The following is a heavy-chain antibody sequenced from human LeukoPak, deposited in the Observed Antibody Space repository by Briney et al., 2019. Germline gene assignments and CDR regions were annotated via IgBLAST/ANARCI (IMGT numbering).Heavy chain of an antibody. CDR3: ARVYKWLVLTFYYYYMDV. Sequence: GGSLRLSCAASGFTVSSNYMSWVRQAPGKGLEWVSVIYSGGSTYYADSVKGRFTISRDNSKNTLYPQMNSLRAEDTAVYYCARVYKWLVLTFYYYYMDVWGKGTTVTVSS. J-gene: IGHJ6*03. CDR1: GFTVSSNY. V-gene: IGHV3-53*01. D-gene: IGHD6-19*01. CDR2: IYSGGST.